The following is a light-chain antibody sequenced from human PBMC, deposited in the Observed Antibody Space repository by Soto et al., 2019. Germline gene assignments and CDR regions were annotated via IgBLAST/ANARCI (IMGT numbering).Light chain of an antibody. CDR1: SSDFGAYNY. Sequence: QSALTQPASVSGSPGQSITISCTGTSSDFGAYNYVSWYQQHPGKAPKLMIYEVSNRPSGVSNRFSGSKSGNTASLTISGLQAEDEADYYCQSFDRGQSYDNRLSGVFGGGTKLTVL. CDR3: QSFDRGQSYDNRLSGV. CDR2: EVS. J-gene: IGLJ3*02. V-gene: IGLV2-14*01.